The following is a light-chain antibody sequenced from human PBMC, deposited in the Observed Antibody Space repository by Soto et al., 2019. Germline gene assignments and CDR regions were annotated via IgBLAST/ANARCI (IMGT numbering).Light chain of an antibody. CDR3: QSYDSSLSGYV. Sequence: QSVLTQPPSVSGAPGQRVTISCTGSISNIGAGYDVNWYQQLPGTAPKLLIYGTKNRPSVVPDRFSGSKSGTSASLAITGFQAEDDADYYCQSYDSSLSGYVFGTGTKLTVL. V-gene: IGLV1-40*01. CDR2: GTK. J-gene: IGLJ1*01. CDR1: ISNIGAGYD.